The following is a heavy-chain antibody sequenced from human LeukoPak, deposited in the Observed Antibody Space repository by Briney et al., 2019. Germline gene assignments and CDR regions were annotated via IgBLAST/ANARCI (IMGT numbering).Heavy chain of an antibody. V-gene: IGHV1-18*01. CDR1: GYTFSSDG. D-gene: IGHD3-16*01. CDR2: ISSYNGNT. J-gene: IGHJ4*02. Sequence: ASVKVSCKASGYTFSSDGISWVRQAPGQGLEWMGWISSYNGNTKYAEKLQGRVTMTTDTSTGTAYMELRSLRSEDTAVYYCARDNDSRDPPHFDYWGQGTLVTVSS. CDR3: ARDNDSRDPPHFDY.